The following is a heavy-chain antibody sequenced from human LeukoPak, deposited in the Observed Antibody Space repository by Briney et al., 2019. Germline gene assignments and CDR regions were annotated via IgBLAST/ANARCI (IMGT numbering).Heavy chain of an antibody. D-gene: IGHD3-3*01. CDR3: ARDLPHPFGVVISYFDY. J-gene: IGHJ4*02. CDR1: GFTFSSYG. CDR2: ISGSGGST. Sequence: GGSLRLSCAASGFTFSSYGMSWVRQAPGKGLEWVSAISGSGGSTYYADSVKGRFTISRDNSKNTLYLQMNSLRAEDTAVYYCARDLPHPFGVVISYFDYWGQGTLVTVSS. V-gene: IGHV3-23*01.